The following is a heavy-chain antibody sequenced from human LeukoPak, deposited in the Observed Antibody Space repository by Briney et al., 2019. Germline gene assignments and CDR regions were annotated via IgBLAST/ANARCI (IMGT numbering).Heavy chain of an antibody. CDR3: ARVAYGSGSLYFDY. Sequence: GGSLRLSCAASGFTFSSYDMHWVRQATGKGLEWVSAIGTAGDTYYPGSVKGRFTISRESAKNSLYLQMNSLRAGDTAVYYCARVAYGSGSLYFDYWGQGTLVTVSS. CDR2: IGTAGDT. V-gene: IGHV3-13*01. CDR1: GFTFSSYD. D-gene: IGHD3-10*01. J-gene: IGHJ4*02.